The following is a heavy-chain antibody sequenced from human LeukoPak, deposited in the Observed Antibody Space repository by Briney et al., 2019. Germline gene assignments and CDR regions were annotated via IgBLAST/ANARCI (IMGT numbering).Heavy chain of an antibody. CDR1: GFTFSSYD. J-gene: IGHJ5*02. Sequence: GSLRVSCAASGFTFSSYDMSWVRQPPGKGLEWIGEINHSGSTNYNPSLKSRVTISVDTSKNQFSLKLSSVTAADTAVYYCARGPRDYGSGSYYNWFDPWGQGTLVTVSS. V-gene: IGHV4-34*01. D-gene: IGHD3-10*01. CDR3: ARGPRDYGSGSYYNWFDP. CDR2: INHSGST.